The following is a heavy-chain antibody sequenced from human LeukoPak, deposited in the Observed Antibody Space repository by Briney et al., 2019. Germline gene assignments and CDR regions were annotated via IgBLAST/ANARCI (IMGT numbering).Heavy chain of an antibody. D-gene: IGHD5-12*01. V-gene: IGHV5-51*01. CDR1: GYSFTSYW. Sequence: GESLKISCKGSGYSFTSYWVGWVRQVPGKGLEWMGIIYPGDSDTRYSPSFQGQVTISADKSISTAYLQWSSLKASDTAMYYCARLVVATMIDYWGQGSLVTVSS. CDR3: ARLVVATMIDY. CDR2: IYPGDSDT. J-gene: IGHJ4*02.